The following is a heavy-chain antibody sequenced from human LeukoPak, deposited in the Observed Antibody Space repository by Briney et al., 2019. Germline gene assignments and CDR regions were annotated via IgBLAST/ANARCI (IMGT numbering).Heavy chain of an antibody. J-gene: IGHJ4*02. D-gene: IGHD3-9*01. Sequence: PSETLSLTCTVSGGSIRSNDCHWGWIRQPPGRGLEWIGSHYYSVNTFYNPSLKSRVTISVDTSKNQFSLKLSSVTAADTAVYYCARVSYLNYYDILTGYYRDWGQGTLVTVSS. CDR3: ARVSYLNYYDILTGYYRD. CDR2: HYYSVNT. CDR1: GGSIRSNDCH. V-gene: IGHV4-39*07.